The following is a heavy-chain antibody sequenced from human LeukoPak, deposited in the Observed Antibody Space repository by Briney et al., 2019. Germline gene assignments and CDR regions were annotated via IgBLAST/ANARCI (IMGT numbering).Heavy chain of an antibody. CDR2: ISGSGGST. D-gene: IGHD3-22*01. V-gene: IGHV3-23*01. CDR1: GFTFSSYA. Sequence: GGSLRLSCAASGFTFSSYAMSWVRQAPGKGLEWVSAISGSGGSTYYADSVKGRFTISRDNSKNTLYLQMNSLRAEDTAVYYCAKAYYYDSSGYSQYYYYGMDVWGQGATVTVSS. CDR3: AKAYYYDSSGYSQYYYYGMDV. J-gene: IGHJ6*02.